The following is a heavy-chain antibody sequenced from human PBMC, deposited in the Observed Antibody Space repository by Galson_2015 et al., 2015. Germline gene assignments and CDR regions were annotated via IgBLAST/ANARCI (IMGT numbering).Heavy chain of an antibody. CDR3: ASSRLRTGDIYDYYYGMDV. Sequence: SLRLSCAASGFTFRSYAMHWVRQAPGKGLEWVALISNDGRNYYYADSVEGRLTISRDNSKNTLYLQMNSLRAEDTAVYYCASSRLRTGDIYDYYYGMDVWGQGTTVTVS. D-gene: IGHD7-27*01. CDR1: GFTFRSYA. CDR2: ISNDGRNY. J-gene: IGHJ6*02. V-gene: IGHV3-30*04.